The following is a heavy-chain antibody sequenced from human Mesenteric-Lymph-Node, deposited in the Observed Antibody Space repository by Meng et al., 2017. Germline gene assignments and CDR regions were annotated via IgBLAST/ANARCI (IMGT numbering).Heavy chain of an antibody. Sequence: GQLVESGGGLIQPGGSLRLSCAASGFTVSSNYMSWVRQAPGKGLEFVSYVSSTSGTIHHADSVKGRFTMSRDNANNSVYLQMNSLRAEDTAVYYCARARTGTYSWFDPWGRGTLVTVSS. D-gene: IGHD3/OR15-3a*01. J-gene: IGHJ5*02. V-gene: IGHV3-11*01. CDR3: ARARTGTYSWFDP. CDR2: VSSTSGTI. CDR1: GFTVSSNY.